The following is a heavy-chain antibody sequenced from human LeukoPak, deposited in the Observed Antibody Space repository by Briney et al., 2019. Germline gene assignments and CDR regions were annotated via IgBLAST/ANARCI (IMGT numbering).Heavy chain of an antibody. J-gene: IGHJ4*02. D-gene: IGHD6-19*01. V-gene: IGHV3-23*01. CDR1: GFTFRNYS. CDR2: ISDSGGTT. Sequence: GGSLRLSCAASGFTFRNYSMNWVRQAPGKGLEWVSGISDSGGTTDYADSVKGRFAISRDNSNNTLYLQMNSLRAEDTAVYYCAKYIAVAGRKLDYWGQGTLVTVSS. CDR3: AKYIAVAGRKLDY.